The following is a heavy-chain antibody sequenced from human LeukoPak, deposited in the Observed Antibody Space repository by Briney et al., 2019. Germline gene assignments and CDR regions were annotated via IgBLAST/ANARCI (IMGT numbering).Heavy chain of an antibody. CDR3: AKLRPRIVVVPAAFFDY. V-gene: IGHV3-23*01. J-gene: IGHJ4*02. CDR1: GFTFDDYA. D-gene: IGHD2-2*01. Sequence: PGGSLRPSCAASGFTFDDYAMHWVRQAPGKGLEWVSAISGSGGSTYYAGSVKGRFTISRDNSKNTLYLQMNSLRAEDTAVYYCAKLRPRIVVVPAAFFDYWGQGTLVTVSS. CDR2: ISGSGGST.